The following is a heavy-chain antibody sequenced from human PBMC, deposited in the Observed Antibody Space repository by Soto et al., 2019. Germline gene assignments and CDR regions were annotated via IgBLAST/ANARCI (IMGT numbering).Heavy chain of an antibody. D-gene: IGHD3-16*01. V-gene: IGHV4-34*01. Sequence: QVQLQQWGAGLLKPSETLSLTCAVYGGSFSGYYWSWIRQPPGKGLEWIGEINHSGSTNYNPSLKTRVTISVDTSKNQFSLKLSSVTAADTAVYYCAHIPGRRGPQVSRNWFDPWGQGTLVTVSS. CDR1: GGSFSGYY. CDR2: INHSGST. J-gene: IGHJ5*02. CDR3: AHIPGRRGPQVSRNWFDP.